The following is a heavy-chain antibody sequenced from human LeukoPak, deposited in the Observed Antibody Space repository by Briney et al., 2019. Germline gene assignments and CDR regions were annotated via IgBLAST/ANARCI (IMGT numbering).Heavy chain of an antibody. CDR2: IYHSGST. V-gene: IGHV4-38-2*01. CDR1: GYSISSGYY. J-gene: IGHJ4*02. CDR3: ARQIGGYSYGRPAGFDY. Sequence: SETLSLTCAVSGYSISSGYYWGWIRQPPGKGLEWIGSIYHSGSTYYNPSLKSRVTISVDTSKNQFSPKLSSVTAADTAVYYCARQIGGYSYGRPAGFDYWGQGTLVTVSS. D-gene: IGHD5-18*01.